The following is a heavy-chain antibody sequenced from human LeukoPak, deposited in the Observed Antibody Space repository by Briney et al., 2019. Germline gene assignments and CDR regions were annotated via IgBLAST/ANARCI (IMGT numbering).Heavy chain of an antibody. CDR2: IYSGGST. CDR3: AKDSRGIAARLPFDY. CDR1: GFTVSSNY. J-gene: IGHJ4*02. Sequence: GGSLRLSCAASGFTVSSNYMSWVRQAPGKGLEWVSVIYSGGSTYYADSVKGRFTISRDNSKNTLYLQMNSLRAEDTAVYYCAKDSRGIAARLPFDYWGQGTLVTVSS. V-gene: IGHV3-53*01. D-gene: IGHD6-6*01.